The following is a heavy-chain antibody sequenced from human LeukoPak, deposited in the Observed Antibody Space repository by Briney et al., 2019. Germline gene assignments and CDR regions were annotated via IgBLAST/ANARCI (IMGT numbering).Heavy chain of an antibody. CDR1: GYTFTSYD. CDR2: MNHNSGNT. V-gene: IGHV1-8*01. CDR3: ARVPYCSGGSCYYWFDP. J-gene: IGHJ5*02. Sequence: GASVRVSCTASGYTFTSYDINWVRQAAGQGLEWMGWMNHNSGNTGYAQKFQGRLTMTRNTSISTAYMELTSLRSEDTAVYYCARVPYCSGGSCYYWFDPWGQGTLVTVSS. D-gene: IGHD2-15*01.